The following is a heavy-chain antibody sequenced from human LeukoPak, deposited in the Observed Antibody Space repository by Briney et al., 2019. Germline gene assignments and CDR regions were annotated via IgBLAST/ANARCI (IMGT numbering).Heavy chain of an antibody. CDR1: GFTFSGYG. CDR3: ARGFFCSGGSCYSRPIDY. D-gene: IGHD2-15*01. J-gene: IGHJ4*02. Sequence: GGTLRLSCAASGFTFSGYGMSWVRQAPEKGLEWVSSLSGSSDSMHYADSVKGRFTISRDNSKYTLYLQMNSLRAEDTAVYYCARGFFCSGGSCYSRPIDYWGQGTLVTVSS. CDR2: LSGSSDSM. V-gene: IGHV3-23*01.